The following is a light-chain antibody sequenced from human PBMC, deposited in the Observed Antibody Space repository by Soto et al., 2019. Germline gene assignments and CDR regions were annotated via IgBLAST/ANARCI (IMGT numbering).Light chain of an antibody. CDR2: GAS. CDR1: QSVSSSF. J-gene: IGKJ1*01. V-gene: IGKV3-20*01. Sequence: EIVLTQSPGTLSLSPGERATLSCRASQSVSSSFLAWYQQKPGQAPRLLIYGASSRATGIPDRFSGSGSGTDFPLTISRLEPEDFVVYYCQQYGSSPRTFGQGTKVEIK. CDR3: QQYGSSPRT.